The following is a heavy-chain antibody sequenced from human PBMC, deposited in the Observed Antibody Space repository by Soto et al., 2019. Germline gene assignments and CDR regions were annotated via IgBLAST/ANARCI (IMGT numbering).Heavy chain of an antibody. V-gene: IGHV3-48*02. CDR3: ARDILDYGDYYYYYYMDV. Sequence: GGSLRLSCAASGFTFSSYSMNWVRQAPGKGLEWVSYISSSSSTIYYADSVKGRFTISRDNAKNSLYLQMNSLRDEDTAVYYWARDILDYGDYYYYYYMDVWGKGTTVTVSS. J-gene: IGHJ6*03. CDR1: GFTFSSYS. D-gene: IGHD4-17*01. CDR2: ISSSSSTI.